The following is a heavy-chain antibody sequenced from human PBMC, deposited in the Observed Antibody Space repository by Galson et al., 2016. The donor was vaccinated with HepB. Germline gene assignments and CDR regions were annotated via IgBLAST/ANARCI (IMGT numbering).Heavy chain of an antibody. D-gene: IGHD1-26*01. CDR3: AKDKYNGSYYHGRGAGLDV. Sequence: SLRLSCAASGFTFSIYAMSWVRQAPGKGLEWVSAISNNGGDTYYADSVKGRFTVSRDNSKNTLYLQMNSLRAEDTAVYHRAKDKYNGSYYHGRGAGLDVWGQGTTVIVSS. J-gene: IGHJ6*02. CDR2: ISNNGGDT. V-gene: IGHV3-23*01. CDR1: GFTFSIYA.